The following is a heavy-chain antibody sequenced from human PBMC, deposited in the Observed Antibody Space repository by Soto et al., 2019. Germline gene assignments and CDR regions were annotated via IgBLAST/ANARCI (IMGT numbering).Heavy chain of an antibody. CDR1: VGSLGVYY. V-gene: IGHV4-34*01. CDR2: INHRGST. CDR3: ARDGFCTSTTCRVGNWFDP. D-gene: IGHD2-2*01. J-gene: IGHJ5*02. Sequence: QVQLQQWGAGLLKPSGPLSLTWVVFVGSLGVYYWGWFGRSPGRGLGWIGGINHRGSTNYNPSLESRVTISVDTSKNQFSLKLPSVTAADTAMYYCARDGFCTSTTCRVGNWFDPWGQGTLVTVSS.